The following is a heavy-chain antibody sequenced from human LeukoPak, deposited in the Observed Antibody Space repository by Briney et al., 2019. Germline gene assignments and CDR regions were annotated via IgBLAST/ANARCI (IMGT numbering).Heavy chain of an antibody. CDR2: ISSSSSYI. V-gene: IGHV3-21*01. J-gene: IGHJ4*02. CDR3: AREPRSGYYYDSSGPFDY. Sequence: PGGCLRLSCAASGFTFSSYSMNWVRQAPGKGVEWVSSISSSSSYIYYADPVKGRFTISRDNAKNSLYLQMNSLRAEDTAVYYCAREPRSGYYYDSSGPFDYWGQGTLVTVSS. D-gene: IGHD3-22*01. CDR1: GFTFSSYS.